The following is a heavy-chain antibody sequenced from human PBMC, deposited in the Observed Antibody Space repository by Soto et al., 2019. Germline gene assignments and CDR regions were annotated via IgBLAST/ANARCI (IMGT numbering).Heavy chain of an antibody. Sequence: QVQLVQSGAEVKKPGSSVKVSCKASGGTFSSYAISWVRQAPGQGLEWMGGIIPIFGTANYAQKFQGRVTITADESTSTAYMELSSLRSEDTGVYYCARSGVDTAMVGKGYYFDYWGQGTLVTVSS. CDR2: IIPIFGTA. D-gene: IGHD5-18*01. CDR3: ARSGVDTAMVGKGYYFDY. J-gene: IGHJ4*02. V-gene: IGHV1-69*01. CDR1: GGTFSSYA.